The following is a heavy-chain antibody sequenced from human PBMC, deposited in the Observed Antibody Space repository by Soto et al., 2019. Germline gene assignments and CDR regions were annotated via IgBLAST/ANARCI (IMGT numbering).Heavy chain of an antibody. CDR1: GYTFRTSS. CDR3: ARDTNWANS. Sequence: QVHLVQSGAEGKKPGASVKVSCTASGYTFRTSSMHWVRQAPGQGLEWMGWINVANGDTKYSQNFQGRVTISRDTSADTVFMELTSLRSENTAIYYCARDTNWANSWGQGTLVTVTS. J-gene: IGHJ5*01. CDR2: INVANGDT. V-gene: IGHV1-3*01.